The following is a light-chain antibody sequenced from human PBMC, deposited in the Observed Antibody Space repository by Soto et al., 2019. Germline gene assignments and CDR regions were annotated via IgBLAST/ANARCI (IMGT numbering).Light chain of an antibody. CDR1: SSDVGGYNY. V-gene: IGLV2-14*01. CDR3: SSYTSSGALV. J-gene: IGLJ3*02. CDR2: DVS. Sequence: QTALTQPASVCGSPGQSITISCTGTSSDVGGYNYVSWYQQHPGKAPKLMIYDVSNRPSGVSNRFSGSKSGNTASLTISGLQAEDEADYYCSSYTSSGALVFGGGTKLTVL.